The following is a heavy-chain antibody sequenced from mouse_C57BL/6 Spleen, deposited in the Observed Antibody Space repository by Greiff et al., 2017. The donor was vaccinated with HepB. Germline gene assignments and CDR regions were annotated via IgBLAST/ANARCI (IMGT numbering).Heavy chain of an antibody. CDR2: ISNGGGST. CDR1: GFTFSDYY. CDR3: ARRYSNYGYYAMDY. V-gene: IGHV5-12*01. J-gene: IGHJ4*01. Sequence: EVKLEESGGGLVQPGGSLKLSCAASGFTFSDYYMYWVRQTPEKRLEWVAYISNGGGSTYYPDTVKGRFTISRDNAKNTLYLQMSRLKSEDTAMYYCARRYSNYGYYAMDYWGQGTSVTVSS. D-gene: IGHD2-5*01.